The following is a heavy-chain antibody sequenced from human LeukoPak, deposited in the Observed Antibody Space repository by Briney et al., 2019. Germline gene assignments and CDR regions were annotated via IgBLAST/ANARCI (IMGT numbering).Heavy chain of an antibody. V-gene: IGHV4-39*07. CDR3: ARVYYSNSYDYWYFDL. CDR1: GGSINNNIHY. CDR2: IFYSGQT. D-gene: IGHD6-13*01. Sequence: SETLSLTCTVSGGSINNNIHYWGWIRQPPGKGLEWIGTIFYSGQTYYNPSLESRVTISVDTSKNQFSLKLSSVTAADTAVYYCARVYYSNSYDYWYFDLWGRGTLVTVSS. J-gene: IGHJ2*01.